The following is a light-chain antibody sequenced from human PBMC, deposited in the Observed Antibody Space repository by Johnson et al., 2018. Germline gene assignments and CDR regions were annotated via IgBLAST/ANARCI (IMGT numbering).Light chain of an antibody. CDR2: ENN. V-gene: IGLV1-51*02. J-gene: IGLJ1*01. CDR3: GTWARSLSAGNV. Sequence: QSVLTQPPSVSAAPGQKVTISCSGSSSNIGNNYVSWYQQLPGTAPKLLIYENNKRPSGIPDRFSGSKSGTSATLSITGLQTGDEADYYCGTWARSLSAGNVFGTGTKVTVL. CDR1: SSNIGNNY.